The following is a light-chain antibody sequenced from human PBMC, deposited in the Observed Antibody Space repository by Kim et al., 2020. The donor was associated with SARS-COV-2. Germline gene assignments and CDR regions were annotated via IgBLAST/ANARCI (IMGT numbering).Light chain of an antibody. CDR1: QSVSSS. CDR2: HVS. J-gene: IGKJ4*01. V-gene: IGKV3-11*01. CDR3: QQRRNWPLT. Sequence: LSPGERATRSCRASQSVSSSLAWYRQKPGQVPRLLIYHVSNRATGIPARFSGSGSGTDFTLTISSLEPEDFAVYYCQQRRNWPLTFGGGTKVEIK.